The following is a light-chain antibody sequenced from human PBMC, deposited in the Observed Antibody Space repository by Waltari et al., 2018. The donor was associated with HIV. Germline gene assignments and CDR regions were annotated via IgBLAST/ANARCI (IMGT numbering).Light chain of an antibody. CDR3: SSYAGSSTWV. CDR1: SSDAGDDNY. V-gene: IGLV2-8*01. J-gene: IGLJ3*02. CDR2: EVS. Sequence: QSALTQPPSATGSPGQSVTIYCTGTSSDAGDDNYVSWYQQSPGKAPKFIIYEVSKRPSGVPDRFSGSKSGNTASLTVSGLQADDEADYYCSSYAGSSTWVFGGGTKLTVL.